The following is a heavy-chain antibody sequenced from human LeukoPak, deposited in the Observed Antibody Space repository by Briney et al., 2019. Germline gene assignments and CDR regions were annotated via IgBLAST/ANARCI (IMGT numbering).Heavy chain of an antibody. Sequence: PSETLSLTCTVSGGSFNSYYWSWLRQPAGKGLEWIGRIHTSGSTDYSPSLQSRVTISIDTSQKQFSLNLSSVTAADTAVYYCARDIVYLIDEDYGWGQGTLVTVSS. V-gene: IGHV4-4*07. CDR3: ARDIVYLIDEDYG. CDR2: IHTSGST. CDR1: GGSFNSYY. J-gene: IGHJ4*02. D-gene: IGHD4-17*01.